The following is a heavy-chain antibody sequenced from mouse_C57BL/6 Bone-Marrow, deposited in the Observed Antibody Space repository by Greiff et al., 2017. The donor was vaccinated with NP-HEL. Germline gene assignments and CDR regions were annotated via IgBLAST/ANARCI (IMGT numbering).Heavy chain of an antibody. CDR2: INPNYGTT. Sequence: QLQESGPELVKPGASVKISCKASGYSFTDYNMNWVKQSNGKSLEWIGVINPNYGTTSYNQKFKGKATLTVDQSSSTAYMQLNSLTSEDSAVYYCARQNYFFGDYAMDYWGQGTSVTVSS. J-gene: IGHJ4*01. D-gene: IGHD2-1*01. CDR3: ARQNYFFGDYAMDY. CDR1: GYSFTDYN. V-gene: IGHV1-39*01.